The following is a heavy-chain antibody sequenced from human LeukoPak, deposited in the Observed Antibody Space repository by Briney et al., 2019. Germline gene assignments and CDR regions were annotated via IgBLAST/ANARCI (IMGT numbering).Heavy chain of an antibody. D-gene: IGHD3-10*01. Sequence: PGGSLRLSCVASGLSFGNYWMDWVRQAPGKGLEWVGNIKQDGSEKYYVDSVKGRFTISRDNAKNSLYLDMNSLKASDTAMYYCARQTGHYGSGSFFDYWGQGTLVTVSS. J-gene: IGHJ4*02. V-gene: IGHV3-7*03. CDR1: GLSFGNYW. CDR2: IKQDGSEK. CDR3: ARQTGHYGSGSFFDY.